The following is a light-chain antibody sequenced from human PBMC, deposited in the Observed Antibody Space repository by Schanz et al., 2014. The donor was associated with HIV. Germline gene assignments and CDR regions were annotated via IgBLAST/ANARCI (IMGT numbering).Light chain of an antibody. V-gene: IGKV3D-20*02. CDR1: QSVISSY. CDR2: GAS. CDR3: QQRSNWPPIT. Sequence: EIVMTQSPATLSLSPGERATLSCRASQSVISSYLAWYQLNPGQAPRVLIYGASSRATGIPDRFSGSGSGTDFTLTINRLEPEDFAVYYCQQRSNWPPITFGQGTRLEIK. J-gene: IGKJ5*01.